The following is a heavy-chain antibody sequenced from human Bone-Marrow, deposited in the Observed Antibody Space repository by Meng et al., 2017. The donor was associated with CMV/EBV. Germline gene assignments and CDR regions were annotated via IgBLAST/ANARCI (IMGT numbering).Heavy chain of an antibody. CDR1: GFIFSDYY. CDR3: ARDIVGPSEYYFDY. D-gene: IGHD2-21*01. CDR2: ISSSASTI. Sequence: GESLKISCAASGFIFSDYYMSWIRQAPGKGLEWVSYISSSASTIYYADSVRGRFTISRDNAKNSLYLQMTSLGAEDTAVYYCARDIVGPSEYYFDYWGQGTLVTVSS. J-gene: IGHJ4*02. V-gene: IGHV3-11*01.